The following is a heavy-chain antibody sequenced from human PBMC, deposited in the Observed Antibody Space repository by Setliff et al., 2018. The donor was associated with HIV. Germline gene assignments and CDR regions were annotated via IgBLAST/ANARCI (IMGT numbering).Heavy chain of an antibody. CDR1: GGSISSSGYY. Sequence: PSGTLSLTCTVSGGSISSSGYYWGWIRQPPGKGLEWIGSIFYSGSTYYNPSLKSRVTISVDTSKSLFSLKLGSVTAADTAVYYCARHAGSRGYYPRPFDYWGQGTLVTVSS. V-gene: IGHV4-39*01. CDR2: IFYSGST. CDR3: ARHAGSRGYYPRPFDY. D-gene: IGHD3-22*01. J-gene: IGHJ4*02.